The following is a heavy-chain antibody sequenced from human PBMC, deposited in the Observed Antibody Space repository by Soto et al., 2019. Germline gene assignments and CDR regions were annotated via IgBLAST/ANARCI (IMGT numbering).Heavy chain of an antibody. Sequence: GGSLRLSCAASGFTFSSYWMSWVRQAPGKGLEWVANIKQDGSEKYYVDSVKGRFTISRDNAKNSLYLQMNSLRAGDTAVYYCARYFKADSSGLLAYWGQGTLVTVSS. CDR1: GFTFSSYW. J-gene: IGHJ4*02. D-gene: IGHD3-22*01. CDR2: IKQDGSEK. CDR3: ARYFKADSSGLLAY. V-gene: IGHV3-7*01.